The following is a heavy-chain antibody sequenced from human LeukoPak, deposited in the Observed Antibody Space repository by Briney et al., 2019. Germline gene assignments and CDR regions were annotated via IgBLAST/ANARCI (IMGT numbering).Heavy chain of an antibody. D-gene: IGHD3-22*01. V-gene: IGHV4-30-4*08. CDR2: IYYSGST. CDR1: GGSISSGDYY. CDR3: ARDLHDSSGYWAFDI. J-gene: IGHJ3*02. Sequence: PSETLSLTCTVSGGSISSGDYYWSWIRQPPGKGLEWIGYIYYSGSTYYNPSLKSRVTISVDTSKNQFSLKLSSVTAADTAVYYCARDLHDSSGYWAFDIWGQGTWSPSLQ.